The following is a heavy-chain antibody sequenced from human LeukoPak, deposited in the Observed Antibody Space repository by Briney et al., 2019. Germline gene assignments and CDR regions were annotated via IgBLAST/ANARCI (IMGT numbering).Heavy chain of an antibody. D-gene: IGHD3-22*01. CDR2: IYYRGST. Sequence: PSEALSLTCTISGDSISSSSYYWGWIRQPPGKGLEWIGDIYYRGSTYYSPSLKSRVSISIDTSNNQFSLTLNSVTAADTALYFCARRRYYDSTGYLDWGQGTLVTVSS. CDR1: GDSISSSSYY. J-gene: IGHJ1*01. V-gene: IGHV4-39*01. CDR3: ARRRYYDSTGYLD.